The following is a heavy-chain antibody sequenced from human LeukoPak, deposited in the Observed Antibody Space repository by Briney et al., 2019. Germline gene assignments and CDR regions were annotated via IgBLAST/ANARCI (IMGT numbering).Heavy chain of an antibody. J-gene: IGHJ3*02. Sequence: GGSLRLSCAASGFTFSSYSMNWVRQAPGKGLEWVSSISSSSSYIYYADSVKGRFTISRDNAKNSLYLQMNSLRAEDTAVYYCARSGSPLRGNDAFDIWGQGTMVTVSS. CDR3: ARSGSPLRGNDAFDI. D-gene: IGHD1-26*01. CDR2: ISSSSSYI. V-gene: IGHV3-21*01. CDR1: GFTFSSYS.